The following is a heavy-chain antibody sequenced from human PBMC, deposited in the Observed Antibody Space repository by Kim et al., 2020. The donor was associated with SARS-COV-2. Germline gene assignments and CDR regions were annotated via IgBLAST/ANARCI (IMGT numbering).Heavy chain of an antibody. CDR1: GGSISSSSYY. Sequence: SETLSLTCTVSGGSISSSSYYWGWIRQPPGKGLEWIGSICYSGSTYYNPSLKSRVTISVDTSKNQFSLKLSSVTAADTAVYYCARQGSGSSGEFGYWGQGTLVTVSS. V-gene: IGHV4-39*01. CDR3: ARQGSGSSGEFGY. J-gene: IGHJ4*02. CDR2: ICYSGST. D-gene: IGHD1-26*01.